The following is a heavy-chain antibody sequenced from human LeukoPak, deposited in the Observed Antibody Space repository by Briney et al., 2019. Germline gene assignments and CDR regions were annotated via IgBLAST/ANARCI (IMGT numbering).Heavy chain of an antibody. Sequence: SGGSLRLSCAPSGFTLSSYGMNGVREAPGRGREWVSSIIRSSSHIYYADSVKGRCTISRDKAKNSRYLQMSSLRAADTAVYYCAREIRYFDRFRGPHWFDPWGQGTLVTVSS. CDR3: AREIRYFDRFRGPHWFDP. CDR2: IIRSSSHI. J-gene: IGHJ5*02. CDR1: GFTLSSYG. V-gene: IGHV3-21*01. D-gene: IGHD3-9*01.